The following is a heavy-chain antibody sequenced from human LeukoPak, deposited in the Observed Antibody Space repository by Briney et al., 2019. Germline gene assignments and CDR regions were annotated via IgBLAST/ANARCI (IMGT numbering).Heavy chain of an antibody. J-gene: IGHJ4*02. CDR3: ARDSSIGYDRVNFDY. CDR1: GFPFSTYT. Sequence: GGSLRLSCAASGFPFSTYTMDWVRQAPGKGLEWVSSISSSSTFIHYADSLKGRFTISRDNARNSLYLQMNSPRAEDTALYYCARDSSIGYDRVNFDYWGQGTLVTVSS. CDR2: ISSSSTFI. V-gene: IGHV3-21*01. D-gene: IGHD3-22*01.